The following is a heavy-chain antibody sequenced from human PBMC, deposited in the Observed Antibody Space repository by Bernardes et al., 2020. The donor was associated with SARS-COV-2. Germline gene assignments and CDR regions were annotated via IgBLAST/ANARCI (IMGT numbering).Heavy chain of an antibody. V-gene: IGHV3-11*05. CDR3: ARGPLRGYSGYVSRDYYYYGMDV. J-gene: IGHJ6*02. CDR2: ISSSSSYT. D-gene: IGHD5-12*01. CDR1: GFTFSDYY. Sequence: GGSLRLSCAASGFTFSDYYMSWIRQAPGKGLEWVSYISSSSSYTNYADSVKGRFTISRDNAKNSLYLQMNSLRAEDTAVYYCARGPLRGYSGYVSRDYYYYGMDVWGQGTTVTVSS.